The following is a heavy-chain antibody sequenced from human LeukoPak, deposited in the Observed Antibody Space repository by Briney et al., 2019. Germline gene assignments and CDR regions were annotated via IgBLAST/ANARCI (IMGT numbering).Heavy chain of an antibody. CDR2: IRYDESNK. J-gene: IGHJ6*03. CDR1: GFTFSSYG. D-gene: IGHD6-6*01. V-gene: IGHV3-30*02. CDR3: ASAKEYSSFPSYYYYYMDV. Sequence: GSLRLSCAASGFTFSSYGMHWVRQAPGKGLEWVAFIRYDESNKYYADSVKGRFTISRDNSKNTLSLQMNSLRAEDTAVYYCASAKEYSSFPSYYYYYMDVWGKGTTVTVSS.